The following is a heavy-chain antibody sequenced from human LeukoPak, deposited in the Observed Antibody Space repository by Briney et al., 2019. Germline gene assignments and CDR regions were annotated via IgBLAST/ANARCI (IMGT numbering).Heavy chain of an antibody. CDR3: ARGRRRAGYCSGGSCWWWFDP. Sequence: GGPVKISCKASGYTFTSYDINWVRQATGQGLEWMGWMNPNSGNTGYAQKFQGRVTMTRNTSISTAYTELSSLRSEDTAVYYCARGRRRAGYCSGGSCWWWFDPWGQGTLVTVSS. J-gene: IGHJ5*02. V-gene: IGHV1-8*01. CDR1: GYTFTSYD. CDR2: MNPNSGNT. D-gene: IGHD2-15*01.